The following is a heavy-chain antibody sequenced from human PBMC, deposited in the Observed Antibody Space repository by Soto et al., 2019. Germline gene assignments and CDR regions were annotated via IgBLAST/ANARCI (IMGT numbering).Heavy chain of an antibody. CDR3: ARRGFWSGYTDGYFDY. D-gene: IGHD3-3*01. CDR2: IYYSGST. J-gene: IGHJ4*02. V-gene: IGHV4-39*01. CDR1: GGSISSSSYY. Sequence: SETLSLTCTVSGGSISSSSYYWGWIRQPPGKGLEWIGSIYYSGSTYYNPSLKSRVTISVDTSKNQFSLKLSSVTAADTAVYYCARRGFWSGYTDGYFDYCGQGTLVTVSS.